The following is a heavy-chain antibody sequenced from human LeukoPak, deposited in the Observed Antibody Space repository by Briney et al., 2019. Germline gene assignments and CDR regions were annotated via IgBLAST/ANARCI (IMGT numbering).Heavy chain of an antibody. V-gene: IGHV1-18*01. CDR3: ARADVSGSYFYLDY. J-gene: IGHJ4*02. D-gene: IGHD3-16*01. Sequence: ASVKVSCKASGYTFTSYGISWVRQAPGQGLEWMGWISFHNGNTNYAQNLQGRVTLTTDRFTSTAYMELRSLRSDDTAVYYCARADVSGSYFYLDYWGQGTLVTVSS. CDR2: ISFHNGNT. CDR1: GYTFTSYG.